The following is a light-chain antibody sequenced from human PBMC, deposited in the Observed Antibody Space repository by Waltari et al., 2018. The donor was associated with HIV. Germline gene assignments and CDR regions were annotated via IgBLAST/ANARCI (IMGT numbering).Light chain of an antibody. J-gene: IGKJ1*01. Sequence: EIVMTQSPATLSVSPGERVTLSCRASQSISSKLAWYQQRPGQAPRLLIYGASTRATDIPARFSGSGSGTEFTLTISSLQAEDFAVYYCHQYGDWPPWTFGQGTKVEIE. CDR1: QSISSK. CDR3: HQYGDWPPWT. V-gene: IGKV3D-15*01. CDR2: GAS.